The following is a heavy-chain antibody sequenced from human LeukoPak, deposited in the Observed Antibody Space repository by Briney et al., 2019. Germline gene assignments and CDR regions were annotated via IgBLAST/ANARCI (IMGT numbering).Heavy chain of an antibody. CDR2: IIPILGIA. Sequence: ASVKVSCKASGGTFSSYAISWVRQAPGQGLEWMGRIIPILGIANYAQKFQGRVTITADKSTSTAYMELSGLRSEDTAVYYCARALYRWLPYGMDVWGQGTTVTVSS. D-gene: IGHD5-24*01. CDR1: GGTFSSYA. CDR3: ARALYRWLPYGMDV. V-gene: IGHV1-69*04. J-gene: IGHJ6*02.